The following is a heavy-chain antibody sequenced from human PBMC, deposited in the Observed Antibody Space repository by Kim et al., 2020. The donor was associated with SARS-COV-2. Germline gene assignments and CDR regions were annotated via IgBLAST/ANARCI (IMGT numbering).Heavy chain of an antibody. CDR3: ARGYGWYGVGYNWFDP. J-gene: IGHJ5*02. D-gene: IGHD6-19*01. Sequence: SLKSRVTISVDTSKNQFSLKLSSVTAADTAVYYCARGYGWYGVGYNWFDPWGQGTLVTVSS. V-gene: IGHV4-34*01.